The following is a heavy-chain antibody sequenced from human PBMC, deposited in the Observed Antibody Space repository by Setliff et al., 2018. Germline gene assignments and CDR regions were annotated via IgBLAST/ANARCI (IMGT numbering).Heavy chain of an antibody. CDR1: GGSVNSGYDN. V-gene: IGHV4-61*10. CDR3: ARGGTFRYFDF. CDR2: INRRGST. D-gene: IGHD5-12*01. J-gene: IGHJ4*02. Sequence: SETLSLTCTVSGGSVNSGYDNWNWLRQPAGKGLEWFGHINRRGSTNFSPSLKSRVTISLDTSKNQFSLKLRSVTAADTAVYYCARGGTFRYFDFWGQGAPVTVSS.